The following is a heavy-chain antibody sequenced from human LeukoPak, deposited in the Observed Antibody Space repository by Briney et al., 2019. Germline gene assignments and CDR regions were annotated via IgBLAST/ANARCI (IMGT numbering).Heavy chain of an antibody. CDR2: IYYSGST. D-gene: IGHD3-22*01. CDR3: ARSKGGYYDSSGYYYSTAPFDY. J-gene: IGHJ4*02. Sequence: SETLSLTCTVSGGPISSYYWSWLRQPPGKGLEWIGYIYYSGSTNYNPSLKSRVTISVDTSKNQFSLKLSSVTAADTAVYYCARSKGGYYDSSGYYYSTAPFDYWGQGTLVTVSS. V-gene: IGHV4-59*01. CDR1: GGPISSYY.